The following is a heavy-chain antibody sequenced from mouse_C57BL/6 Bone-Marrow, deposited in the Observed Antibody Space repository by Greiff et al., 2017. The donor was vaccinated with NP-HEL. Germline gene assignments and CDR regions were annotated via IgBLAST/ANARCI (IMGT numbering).Heavy chain of an antibody. CDR2: IYPGSGNT. CDR3: ASYPFVTTVVATEGAMDY. V-gene: IGHV1-76*01. J-gene: IGHJ4*01. Sequence: QVQLKQSGAELVRPGASVKLSCKASGYTFTDYYINWVKQRPGQGLEWIARIYPGSGNTYYNEKFKGKATLTAEKSSSTAYMQLSSLTSEDSAVYFCASYPFVTTVVATEGAMDYWGQGTSVTVSS. CDR1: GYTFTDYY. D-gene: IGHD1-1*01.